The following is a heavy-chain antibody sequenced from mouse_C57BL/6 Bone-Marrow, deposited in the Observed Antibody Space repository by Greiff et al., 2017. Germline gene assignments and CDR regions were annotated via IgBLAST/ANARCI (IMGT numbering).Heavy chain of an antibody. D-gene: IGHD1-1*01. V-gene: IGHV1-69*01. J-gene: IGHJ2*01. CDR3: ERRLYYYGSSYGDD. CDR2: IDPSDSYT. Sequence: QVQLQQPGAELVMPGASVKLSCKASGYTFTSYWMHWVKQRPGQGLEWIGEIDPSDSYTNYNQKFKGKSTLTVDKSSSTAYMQLSSLTSEDSAVYYCERRLYYYGSSYGDDWGQGTTLTVDS. CDR1: GYTFTSYW.